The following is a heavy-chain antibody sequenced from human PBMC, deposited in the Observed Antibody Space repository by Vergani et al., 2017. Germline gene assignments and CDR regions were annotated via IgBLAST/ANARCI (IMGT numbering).Heavy chain of an antibody. CDR2: INNNGGST. V-gene: IGHV3-23*01. CDR1: GFTFNSYA. CDR3: AKVCGSTSCPYGGGAFDV. Sequence: QLLESGGGLIQPGGSLRLSCAASGFTFNSYAMTLVRQAPGKGLEWVSGINNNGGSTYYADSVKGRFTISRDNSKNTLYLQMTDLRAEGTATYYCAKVCGSTSCPYGGGAFDVWGHGTMVTVSS. D-gene: IGHD2-2*01. J-gene: IGHJ3*01.